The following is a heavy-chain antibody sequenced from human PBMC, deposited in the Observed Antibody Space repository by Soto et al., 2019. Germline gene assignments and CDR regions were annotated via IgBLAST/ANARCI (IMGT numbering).Heavy chain of an antibody. D-gene: IGHD1-7*01. CDR1: GFTFSSYG. V-gene: IGHV3-33*01. CDR2: IWYDGSNK. J-gene: IGHJ3*02. Sequence: GGSLRLSCAASGFTFSSYGMHWVRQAPGKGLEWVAVIWYDGSNKYYADSVKGRFTISRDNSKNTLYLQMNSLRAEDTAVYYCARDGSGAPELARAFDIWGQGTMVTVSS. CDR3: ARDGSGAPELARAFDI.